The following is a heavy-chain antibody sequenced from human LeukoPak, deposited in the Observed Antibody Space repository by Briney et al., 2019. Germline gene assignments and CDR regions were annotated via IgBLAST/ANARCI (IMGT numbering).Heavy chain of an antibody. CDR3: AKGYHQDYYYYMDV. J-gene: IGHJ6*03. CDR1: GFTFSSYG. Sequence: PGGSLRLSCAASGFTFSSYGMHWVRQAPGKGLEWVAFIRYDGSNKYYADSVKGRFTISRDNSKNTLYLQMNSLRAEDTSVYYCAKGYHQDYYYYMDVWGKGTTVTVSS. D-gene: IGHD2-2*01. V-gene: IGHV3-30*02. CDR2: IRYDGSNK.